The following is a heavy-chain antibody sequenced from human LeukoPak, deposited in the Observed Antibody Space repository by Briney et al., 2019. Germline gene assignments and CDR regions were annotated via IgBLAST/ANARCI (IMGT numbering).Heavy chain of an antibody. Sequence: SETLSLTCTVSGGSISSGGYYWSWIRQHPGKGLEWIGDIYNSGSTNYNPSLKSRVTISVDTSKNQFPLILTSVTSADTAVYYCARDKGYCSSTSCPPRYAFDIWGQGTMVTVSS. J-gene: IGHJ3*02. CDR1: GGSISSGGYY. D-gene: IGHD2-2*01. CDR3: ARDKGYCSSTSCPPRYAFDI. CDR2: IYNSGST. V-gene: IGHV4-61*08.